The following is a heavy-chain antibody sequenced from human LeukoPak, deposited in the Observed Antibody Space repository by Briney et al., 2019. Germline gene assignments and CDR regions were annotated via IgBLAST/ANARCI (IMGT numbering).Heavy chain of an antibody. D-gene: IGHD3-9*01. CDR1: GDSISTSSYY. J-gene: IGHJ4*02. V-gene: IGHV4-39*07. CDR2: IYYSGST. CDR3: ARFRLYGFDY. Sequence: PSETLSLTCSVSGDSISTSSYYWGWIRQPPGKGLEWIGTIYYSGSTYYNPSLTSRVTISVDTSKNQFSLKLSSVTAADTAVCYCARFRLYGFDYWGQGTLVTVSS.